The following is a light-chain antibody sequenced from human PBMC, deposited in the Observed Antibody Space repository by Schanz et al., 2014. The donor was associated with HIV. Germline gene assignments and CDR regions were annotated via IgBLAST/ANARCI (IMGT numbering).Light chain of an antibody. CDR3: SSYTSRSTWV. J-gene: IGLJ3*02. Sequence: QSALTQPPSASGSPGQAVAISCTGITSDVGGYNYVSWYQQHPDKAPKLMIYDVSDRPSGVSNRFSGSKSGNTASLTISGLQAEDEADYYCSSYTSRSTWVFGGGTKLTVL. V-gene: IGLV2-14*03. CDR2: DVS. CDR1: TSDVGGYNY.